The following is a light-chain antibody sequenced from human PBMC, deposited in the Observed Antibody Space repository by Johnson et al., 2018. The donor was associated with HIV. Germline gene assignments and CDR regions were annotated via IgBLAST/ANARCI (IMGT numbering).Light chain of an antibody. V-gene: IGLV1-51*01. Sequence: QSVLTQPPSVSAAPGQKVTISCSGSSSNIGNNYVSWYQQLPGTSPKLLIYENKARPSGIPDRFSGSKSATSATLAITGLQTGDEADYYCGTWDSGLGAVYVFGPGTKVTVL. CDR3: GTWDSGLGAVYV. CDR2: ENK. CDR1: SSNIGNNY. J-gene: IGLJ1*01.